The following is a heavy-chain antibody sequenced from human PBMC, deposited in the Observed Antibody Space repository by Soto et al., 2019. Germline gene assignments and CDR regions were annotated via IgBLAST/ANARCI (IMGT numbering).Heavy chain of an antibody. D-gene: IGHD5-12*01. CDR1: GGSISSGDYY. CDR2: IYYSGSA. CDR3: ARLRQISPINYYFDY. V-gene: IGHV4-61*08. Sequence: SETLSLACTVSGGSISSGDYYWSWMRQPPGKGLEWIGYIYYSGSANYNPSLKSRVTISVDTSKNQFSLKLNSVTSADTAVYYCARLRQISPINYYFDYWGQGTLVTVSS. J-gene: IGHJ4*02.